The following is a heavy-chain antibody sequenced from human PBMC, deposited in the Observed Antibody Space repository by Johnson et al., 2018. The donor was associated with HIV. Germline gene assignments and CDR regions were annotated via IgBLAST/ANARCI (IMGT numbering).Heavy chain of an antibody. Sequence: QVQLVESGGGLVQPGGSPRLSRAASGFTFTSYGMHWVRQAPGKGLERVAFLRYDGSNKYHADSVKGRFTISRDNSKNTLYLQMNSLGAEDTAVFSCARGVYSSSWYGAFDIWGQGTMVNVSS. J-gene: IGHJ3*02. CDR3: ARGVYSSSWYGAFDI. CDR1: GFTFTSYG. CDR2: LRYDGSNK. V-gene: IGHV3-30*02. D-gene: IGHD6-13*01.